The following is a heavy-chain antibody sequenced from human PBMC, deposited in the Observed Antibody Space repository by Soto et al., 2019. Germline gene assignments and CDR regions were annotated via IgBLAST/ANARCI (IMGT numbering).Heavy chain of an antibody. D-gene: IGHD3-22*01. CDR2: IIPIFGTA. J-gene: IGHJ6*02. Sequence: VASVKVSCKASGGTFSSYSISWVRQAPGQGLEWMGGIIPIFGTANYAQKFQGRVTITADESTSTAYMELSSLRSEDTAVYYCARESWRYYYDSSGPGYYGMDVWGQGTTVNVSS. V-gene: IGHV1-69*13. CDR3: ARESWRYYYDSSGPGYYGMDV. CDR1: GGTFSSYS.